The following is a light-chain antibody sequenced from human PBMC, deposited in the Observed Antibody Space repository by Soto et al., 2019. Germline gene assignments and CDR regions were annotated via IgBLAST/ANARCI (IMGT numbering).Light chain of an antibody. J-gene: IGKJ1*01. CDR2: GAS. CDR1: QSVGSTY. Sequence: EVVLSQSLGTLSLYPGERATLSCRASQSVGSTYVAWYQRKPGQAPRLLIYGASSRATGIPDRFSGSGSGTDFTLTISRLEPEDFAVYYCQQYGDSPWTFGQGTKVDIK. V-gene: IGKV3-20*01. CDR3: QQYGDSPWT.